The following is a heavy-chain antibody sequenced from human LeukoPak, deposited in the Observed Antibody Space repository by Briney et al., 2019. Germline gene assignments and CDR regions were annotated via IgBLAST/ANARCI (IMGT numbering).Heavy chain of an antibody. V-gene: IGHV3-30-3*01. J-gene: IGHJ4*02. CDR3: ARDRAVATQTLDY. Sequence: GGSLRLSCAASGFTFSSYTMHWVRQAPGRGLEWVAVISYDGSNKYYADSVKGRFTISRDISKNTLYLQMNSLRAEDTAVYYCARDRAVATQTLDYWGQGTLVTVSS. CDR1: GFTFSSYT. CDR2: ISYDGSNK. D-gene: IGHD6-19*01.